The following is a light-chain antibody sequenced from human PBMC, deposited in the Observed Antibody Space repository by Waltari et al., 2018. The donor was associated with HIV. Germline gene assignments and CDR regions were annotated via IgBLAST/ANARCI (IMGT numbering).Light chain of an antibody. J-gene: IGKJ1*01. V-gene: IGKV1-5*03. CDR2: KAT. Sequence: DIHMSQSPPTLTASVGDRVNITCRASQNVGTWLAWYQQKQGEAPKLLIHKATDVEDGVPSRFSGSASGTEFTLTIDSLHPDDFATFYCHQYSNYLGSFGQGTKLELK. CDR1: QNVGTW. CDR3: HQYSNYLGS.